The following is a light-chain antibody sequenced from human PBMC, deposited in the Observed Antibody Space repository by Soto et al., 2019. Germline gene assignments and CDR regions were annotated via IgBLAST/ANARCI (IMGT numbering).Light chain of an antibody. CDR3: QQLNSYLFT. CDR2: AAS. J-gene: IGKJ3*01. V-gene: IGKV1-9*01. CDR1: QGISSY. Sequence: DIQLTQSPSFLSASVGDRVTITCRASQGISSYLDWYQQKPGKAPKLLIYAASTLQSGVPSRFSGSGSGTEFTLTISSLQPEDFATYYCQQLNSYLFTFGPGTKVDI.